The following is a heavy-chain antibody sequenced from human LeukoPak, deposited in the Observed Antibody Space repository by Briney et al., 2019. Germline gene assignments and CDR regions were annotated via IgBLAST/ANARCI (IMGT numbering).Heavy chain of an antibody. Sequence: GGSLRLSCAASGVTFSSYWMSWVRQAPGKGLEWVANMNQDGSEKNYVDSVKGRFTISRDNAKNSLSLQMNSLRAEDTAVYYCARDRGYSNFDYWGQGTLVTVSS. CDR3: ARDRGYSNFDY. CDR2: MNQDGSEK. CDR1: GVTFSSYW. D-gene: IGHD5-18*01. J-gene: IGHJ4*02. V-gene: IGHV3-7*05.